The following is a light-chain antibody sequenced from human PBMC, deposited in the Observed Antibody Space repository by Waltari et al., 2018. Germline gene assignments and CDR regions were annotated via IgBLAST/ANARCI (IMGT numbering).Light chain of an antibody. CDR3: SSYIRRSTTLVL. J-gene: IGLJ2*01. Sequence: SALTQPASVSVSPGQSITISCPGTNSNVGCSDCVPLYQQHPGKAPNLIIFGVTNRPPRGSNRYSVSKAGNTPSLTISALQAEDEADYFCSSYIRRSTTLVLFGGGTKLTVL. V-gene: IGLV2-14*03. CDR1: NSNVGCSDC. CDR2: GVT.